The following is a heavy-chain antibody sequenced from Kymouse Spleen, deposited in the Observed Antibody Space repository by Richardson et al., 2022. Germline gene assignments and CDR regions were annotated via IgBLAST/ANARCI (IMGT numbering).Heavy chain of an antibody. CDR3: ARDKENITGTRDYFDY. CDR1: GFTFSSYS. CDR2: ISSSSSYI. J-gene: IGHJ4*02. V-gene: IGHV3-21*03. Sequence: EVQLVESGGGLVKPGGSLRLSCAASGFTFSSYSMNWVRQAPGKGLEWVSSISSSSSYIYYADSVKGRFTISRDNAKNSLYLQMNSLRAEDTAVYYCARDKENITGTRDYFDYWGQGTLVTVSS. D-gene: IGHD1-20*01,IGHD1-7*01.